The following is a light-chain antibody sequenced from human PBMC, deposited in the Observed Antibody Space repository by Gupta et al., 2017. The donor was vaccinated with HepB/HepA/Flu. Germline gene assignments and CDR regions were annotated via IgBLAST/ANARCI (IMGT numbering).Light chain of an antibody. V-gene: IGKV1-5*03. Sequence: DIQMTQSPSTLSASVGDRVTITCRASQSISTWLAWYQQKPGKAPKLLIYKASTLESGVPSRFSGSGSATEFTLTISSLQPDDFATYFCQQYNSYPCSFGQGTNLEIK. CDR1: QSISTW. CDR2: KAS. CDR3: QQYNSYPCS. J-gene: IGKJ2*04.